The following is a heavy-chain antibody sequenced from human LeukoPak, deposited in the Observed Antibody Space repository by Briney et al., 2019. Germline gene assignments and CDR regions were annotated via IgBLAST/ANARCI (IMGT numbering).Heavy chain of an antibody. CDR2: ISGSGGST. CDR3: AKVSYEDIVVVPAALDY. V-gene: IGHV3-23*01. Sequence: PGGSLRLSCAASGFTFSSYAMSWVRQAPGKGLEWVSAISGSGGSTYYADSVKGRFTISRDNSKNTLYLQMNSLRAEDTAVYYCAKVSYEDIVVVPAALDYWGQGTLVTVSS. CDR1: GFTFSSYA. J-gene: IGHJ4*02. D-gene: IGHD2-2*01.